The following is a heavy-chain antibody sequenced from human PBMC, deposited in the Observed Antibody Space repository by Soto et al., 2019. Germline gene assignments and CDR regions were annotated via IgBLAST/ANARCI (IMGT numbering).Heavy chain of an antibody. CDR3: SGCSGGACHQHYGMEV. CDR2: ISPSTRHI. V-gene: IGHV3-21*01. J-gene: IGHJ6*02. D-gene: IGHD2-15*01. Sequence: EVHLVESGGGLVKPGGSLRLSCAVSGFTFSSCTMNWVRQAPGQGLEWVSSISPSTRHIYYADSVKGRFTISRDNAKNSLFLQINSLRAEDTAVYYCSGCSGGACHQHYGMEVWCQGTTVTVSS. CDR1: GFTFSSCT.